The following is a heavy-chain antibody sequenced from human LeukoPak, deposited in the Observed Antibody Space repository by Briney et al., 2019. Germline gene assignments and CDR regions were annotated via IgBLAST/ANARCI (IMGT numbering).Heavy chain of an antibody. V-gene: IGHV3-21*06. CDR3: ARGAAYDWDY. D-gene: IGHD5-12*01. Sequence: GGSLRLSCSASGFTFNDYTMNWVRQAPGEGLEWVSSTSSSSYIYYADSLKDRFTISRDNAKNSLYLQMNSLRAEDTAVYYCARGAAYDWDYWGQGTLVTVSS. CDR1: GFTFNDYT. CDR2: TSSSSYI. J-gene: IGHJ4*02.